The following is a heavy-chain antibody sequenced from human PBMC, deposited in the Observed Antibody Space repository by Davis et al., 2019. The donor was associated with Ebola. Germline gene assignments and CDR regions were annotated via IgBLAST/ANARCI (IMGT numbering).Heavy chain of an antibody. J-gene: IGHJ4*02. CDR3: ARDWAGSGSSYIPRFDY. CDR2: ISAYNDNT. D-gene: IGHD3-10*01. CDR1: GYTFTTHT. Sequence: ASAKVSCKASGYTFTTHTFSWVRQAPGQGLEWVGWISAYNDNTFYAQNLQGRVTLTTDNSTSTAYMELRSLRSDDTAVYYCARDWAGSGSSYIPRFDYWGQGTLVTVSS. V-gene: IGHV1-18*01.